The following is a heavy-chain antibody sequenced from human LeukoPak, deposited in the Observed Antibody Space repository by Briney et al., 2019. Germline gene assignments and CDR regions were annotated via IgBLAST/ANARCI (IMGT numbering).Heavy chain of an antibody. J-gene: IGHJ3*02. CDR3: ARQGLYDSSGYYKRDAFDI. CDR1: GYSISSDYY. D-gene: IGHD3-22*01. CDR2: FYHSGST. V-gene: IGHV4-38-2*01. Sequence: SETLSLTCAVSGYSISSDYYWGWIRQPPGKGLEWIGSFYHSGSTYYNPSLKSRVTILVDTSKNQFSLKLSSVTAADTALYYCARQGLYDSSGYYKRDAFDIWGQRTMVTVSS.